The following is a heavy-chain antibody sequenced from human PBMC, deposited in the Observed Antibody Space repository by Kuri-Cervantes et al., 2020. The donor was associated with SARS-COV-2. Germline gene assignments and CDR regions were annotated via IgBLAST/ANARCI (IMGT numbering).Heavy chain of an antibody. CDR3: YCAPKEGFDS. CDR2: VKTNSGNT. Sequence: ASVKVSCKASGYTFTGYYMHWARQAPGQGLEWMGMVKTNSGNTLYAQIFQGRVTMTRDTSTTTAYMELSSLTSEDTAIYYCYCAPKEGFDSWGQGTLVTVSS. CDR1: GYTFTGYY. V-gene: IGHV1-8*02. D-gene: IGHD2-21*01. J-gene: IGHJ4*02.